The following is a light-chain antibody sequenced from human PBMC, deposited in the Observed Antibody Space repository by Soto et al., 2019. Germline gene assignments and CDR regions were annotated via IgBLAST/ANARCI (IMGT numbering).Light chain of an antibody. CDR1: SPNIGSNA. CDR2: SND. J-gene: IGLJ2*01. CDR3: ATWDDSLNGPV. Sequence: QAVVTQPPSVSGAPGETVTISCSGSSPNIGSNAVNWYQQVPATAPKLLIYSNDQRPSGVPDRFSASKSGTSXXLAISGLQSEDEADYSCATWDDSLNGPVFGGGTKLTVL. V-gene: IGLV1-44*01.